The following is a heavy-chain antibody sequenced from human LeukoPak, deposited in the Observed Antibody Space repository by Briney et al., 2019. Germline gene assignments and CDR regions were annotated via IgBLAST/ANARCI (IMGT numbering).Heavy chain of an antibody. CDR2: INPKSAGT. CDR1: GYSFNSQG. V-gene: IGHV1-2*02. D-gene: IGHD6-19*01. J-gene: IGHJ4*02. CDR3: ARDLGISGWYAPPLGYFDY. Sequence: ASVKVSCKASGYSFNSQGMNWVRQAPGQGLEWMGWINPKSAGTNYAQKFQGRVTMTRDTSISTTYMELSRLRSDDTAVYYCARDLGISGWYAPPLGYFDYWGQGTLVTVSS.